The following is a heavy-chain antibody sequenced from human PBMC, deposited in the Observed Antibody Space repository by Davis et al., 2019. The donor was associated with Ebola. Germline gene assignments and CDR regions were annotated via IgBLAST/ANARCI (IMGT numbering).Heavy chain of an antibody. CDR1: GFTFSSYD. D-gene: IGHD2-15*01. J-gene: IGHJ4*02. Sequence: GESLKISCVASGFTFSSYDMNWVRQAPGKGLEWVSFISSSGDTIYYADSVKGRFTISRDNAKNSLYLQMNSLRVEDTAVYYCARYAVPAGIFASDFDYWGQGTLVAVSS. V-gene: IGHV3-48*03. CDR3: ARYAVPAGIFASDFDY. CDR2: ISSSGDTI.